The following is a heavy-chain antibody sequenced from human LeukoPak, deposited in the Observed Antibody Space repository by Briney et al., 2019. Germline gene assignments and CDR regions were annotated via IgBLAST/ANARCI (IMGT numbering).Heavy chain of an antibody. V-gene: IGHV1-18*01. CDR2: ISAYNGNT. CDR3: ARDRHTYYYDSSGLHAFDI. D-gene: IGHD3-22*01. Sequence: ASVKVSCKASGYTFTSYGISWVRQAPGQGLEWMGWISAYNGNTNYAQKLQGRVTMTTDTPTSTAYMELRSLRSDDTAVYYCARDRHTYYYDSSGLHAFDIWGQGTMVTVSS. CDR1: GYTFTSYG. J-gene: IGHJ3*02.